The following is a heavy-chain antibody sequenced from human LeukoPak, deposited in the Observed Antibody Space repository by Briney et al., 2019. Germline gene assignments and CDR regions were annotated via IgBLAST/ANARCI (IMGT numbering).Heavy chain of an antibody. J-gene: IGHJ6*03. D-gene: IGHD1-20*01. CDR2: ISPDNGNT. CDR3: ARTGYNWGYFYMDF. V-gene: IGHV1-18*04. Sequence: ASVKVSCETSGYPFNSHGISWVRQAPGQGLEWMGWISPDNGNTDYAQNFQGRVTFTADTSTRTVYMELWSLRSDDTGVYYCARTGYNWGYFYMDFWGKGTTVTVSS. CDR1: GYPFNSHG.